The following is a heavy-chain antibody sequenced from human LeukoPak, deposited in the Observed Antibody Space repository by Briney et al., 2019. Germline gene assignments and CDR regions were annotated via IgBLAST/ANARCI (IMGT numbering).Heavy chain of an antibody. Sequence: GGSLRLSCAASGFTFSSYAMHWVRQAPGKGLEWVAVISYDGGNKYYADSVKGRFTISRDNSKNTLYLQMNSLRAEDTAVYYCARDQRWNYYDSSGSGPYWYFDLWGRGTLVTVSS. CDR1: GFTFSSYA. V-gene: IGHV3-30-3*01. D-gene: IGHD3-22*01. CDR2: ISYDGGNK. CDR3: ARDQRWNYYDSSGSGPYWYFDL. J-gene: IGHJ2*01.